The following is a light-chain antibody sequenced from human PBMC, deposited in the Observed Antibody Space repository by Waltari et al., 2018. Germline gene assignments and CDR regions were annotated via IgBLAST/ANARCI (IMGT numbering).Light chain of an antibody. V-gene: IGKV3-11*01. CDR3: QQRGNLPET. J-gene: IGKJ2*01. CDR2: DAS. Sequence: EIVLTQSPGTLSLSPGDRATLSCRASQNVNSFLAWYQQKRGQAPRLLIYDASKRATGIPYRISGSGSGTDFTLTISSLEPEDFAIYYCQQRGNLPETFGRGTRVEMK. CDR1: QNVNSF.